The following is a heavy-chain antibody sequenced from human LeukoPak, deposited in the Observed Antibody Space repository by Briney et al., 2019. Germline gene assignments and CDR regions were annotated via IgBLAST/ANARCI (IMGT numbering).Heavy chain of an antibody. CDR2: IYYSGST. CDR1: GGSISSSSYY. V-gene: IGHV4-39*07. Sequence: SETLSLTCTVSGGSISSSSYYWGWIRQPPGKGLEWIGSIYYSGSTYYNPSLKSRVTISVDTSKNQFSLKLSSVTAADTAVYYCARESENSSGWYVGFDPWGQGTPVTVSS. J-gene: IGHJ5*02. D-gene: IGHD6-19*01. CDR3: ARESENSSGWYVGFDP.